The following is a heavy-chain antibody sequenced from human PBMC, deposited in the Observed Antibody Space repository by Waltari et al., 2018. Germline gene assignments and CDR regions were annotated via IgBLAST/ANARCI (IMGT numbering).Heavy chain of an antibody. J-gene: IGHJ3*02. CDR1: GYSFTSYW. CDR3: ATTTIFGVVSGPPDAFDI. CDR2: IYPGDSDT. V-gene: IGHV5-51*01. D-gene: IGHD3-3*01. Sequence: EVQLVQSGAEVKKPGESLKISCKGSGYSFTSYWIGWVRQMPGKGLEWMGIIYPGDSDTRYSPSFQGQVTISADKSISTAYLQWSSLKASDTAMYYCATTTIFGVVSGPPDAFDIWGQGTMVTVSS.